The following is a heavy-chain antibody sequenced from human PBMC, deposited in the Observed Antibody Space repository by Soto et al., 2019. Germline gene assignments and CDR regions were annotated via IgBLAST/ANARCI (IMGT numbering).Heavy chain of an antibody. CDR3: VVAAQPYYLDY. V-gene: IGHV1-18*01. J-gene: IGHJ4*02. D-gene: IGHD2-15*01. CDR2: ISAYNGNT. CDR1: GYTFTSYG. Sequence: QVQLVQSGAEVKKPGASVKVSCKASGYTFTSYGISWVRQAPGQGLEWMGWISAYNGNTNYAQKLQGRVTMTTDSSTSTAYMELRSLRSDDPSVYYCVVAAQPYYLDYCGQGTLVTVSS.